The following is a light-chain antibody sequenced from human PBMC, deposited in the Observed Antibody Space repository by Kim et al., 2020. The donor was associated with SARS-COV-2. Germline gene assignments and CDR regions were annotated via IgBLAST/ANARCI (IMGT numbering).Light chain of an antibody. CDR3: QQYSTSPLT. CDR2: GAS. CDR1: QSIRSNF. V-gene: IGKV3-20*01. J-gene: IGKJ4*01. Sequence: EIVLTQSAGTLSLSPGERATLSCGASQSIRSNFLAWYQQKPGQAPRLLVYGASTRASGIPDRFSGSGSGTDFTLTISSLEPDDFAVYYCQQYSTSPLTFGGGTKVEIK.